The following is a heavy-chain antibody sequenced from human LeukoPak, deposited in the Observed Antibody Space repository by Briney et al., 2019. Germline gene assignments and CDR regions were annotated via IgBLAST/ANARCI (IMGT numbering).Heavy chain of an antibody. Sequence: SETLSLTCAVYGGSFSGYYWSWIRQHPGKGLEWIGEINHSGSTNYNPALKSRVTISVDTSKNQFSLKLSSVTAADTAVYYCARGRGDYVLNYYYYYMDVWGKGTAVTVSS. J-gene: IGHJ6*03. CDR3: ARGRGDYVLNYYYYYMDV. CDR2: INHSGST. D-gene: IGHD4-17*01. CDR1: GGSFSGYY. V-gene: IGHV4-34*01.